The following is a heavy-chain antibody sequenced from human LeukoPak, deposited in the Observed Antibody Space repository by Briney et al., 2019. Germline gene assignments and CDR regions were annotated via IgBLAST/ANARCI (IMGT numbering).Heavy chain of an antibody. CDR1: GFTFTNYE. Sequence: GGSLRLSCAASGFTFTNYEMNWVRQAPGKGLEWVSHISFSGSTIYYADSVKGRFTVSRDNARKSLYLQMNSLRGEDTALYYCAKAHCGRLSCSRVEYWGQGTLVTVSS. V-gene: IGHV3-48*03. CDR3: AKAHCGRLSCSRVEY. J-gene: IGHJ4*02. CDR2: ISFSGSTI. D-gene: IGHD2-2*01.